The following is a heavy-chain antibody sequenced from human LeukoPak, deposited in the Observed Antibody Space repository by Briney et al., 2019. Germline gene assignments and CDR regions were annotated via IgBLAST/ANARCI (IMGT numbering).Heavy chain of an antibody. J-gene: IGHJ4*02. CDR1: GFTFSSYS. CDR3: ATDQRYAFDY. V-gene: IGHV3-48*02. Sequence: GGSLRLSCAASGFTFSSYSMNWVRQAPGKGLEWVSYISSSRSAIYYADSVKGRFTISRDDGKNTLYLHMNSLRDDDTAVYYCATDQRYAFDYWGQGILVTVSS. CDR2: ISSSRSAI. D-gene: IGHD3-9*01.